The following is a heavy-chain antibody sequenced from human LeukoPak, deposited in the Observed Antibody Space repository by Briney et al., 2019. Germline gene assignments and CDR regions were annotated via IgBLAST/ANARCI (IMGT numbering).Heavy chain of an antibody. CDR3: AGGKGIDY. J-gene: IGHJ4*02. D-gene: IGHD3-16*01. V-gene: IGHV3-NL1*01. CDR1: GFTFSNYG. CDR2: IYSGGST. Sequence: GGSLRLSCAASGFTFSNYGMHWVRQAPGKGLEWVSVIYSGGSTYYADSVKGRFTISRDNSKNTLYLQMNSLRAEDTAVYYCAGGKGIDYWGQGTLVTVSS.